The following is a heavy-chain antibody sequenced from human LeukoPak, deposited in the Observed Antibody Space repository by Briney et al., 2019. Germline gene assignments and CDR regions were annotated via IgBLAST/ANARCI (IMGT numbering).Heavy chain of an antibody. CDR3: ARGELVVVAATLNYYYYMDV. J-gene: IGHJ6*03. CDR2: IYTSGST. D-gene: IGHD2-15*01. Sequence: SETLSLTCTVSGGSISSYYWSWIRQPAGKGLEWIGRIYTSGSTNYNPSLKSRVTMSVDTSKNQFSLKLSSVTAADTAVYYCARGELVVVAATLNYYYYMDVWGKGTTVTVSS. V-gene: IGHV4-4*07. CDR1: GGSISSYY.